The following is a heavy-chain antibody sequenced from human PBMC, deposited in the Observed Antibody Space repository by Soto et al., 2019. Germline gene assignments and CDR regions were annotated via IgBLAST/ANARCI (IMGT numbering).Heavy chain of an antibody. CDR3: ARAGYRGVDY. V-gene: IGHV3-48*02. CDR1: GFTFSSYS. CDR2: ISSSGSTI. D-gene: IGHD5-12*01. J-gene: IGHJ4*02. Sequence: EVQLVESGGGLVQPGGSLRLSCAASGFTFSSYSMTWVRQAPGKGLEWVSYISSSGSTIYYAGSVRGRFTISRDNAKNLLNLQMNSLRDEYTAVYDCARAGYRGVDYWGQGTLVTVSS.